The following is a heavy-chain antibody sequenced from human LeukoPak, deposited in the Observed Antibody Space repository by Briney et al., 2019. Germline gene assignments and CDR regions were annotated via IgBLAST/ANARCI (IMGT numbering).Heavy chain of an antibody. D-gene: IGHD6-13*01. CDR1: GFTFSSFG. CDR2: ISDTGDGT. Sequence: GGSLRLSCAASGFTFSSFGMHWVRQAPGKGLEWVSGISDTGDGTYYADSVKGRFTISRDNSKNTLYLQMNSLRADDTAVYYCAKDRLGAAAGFFDYWGQGSLVTVSS. V-gene: IGHV3-23*01. J-gene: IGHJ4*02. CDR3: AKDRLGAAAGFFDY.